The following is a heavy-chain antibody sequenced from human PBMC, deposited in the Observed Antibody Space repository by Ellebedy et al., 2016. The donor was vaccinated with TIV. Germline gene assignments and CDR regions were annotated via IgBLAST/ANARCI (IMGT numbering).Heavy chain of an antibody. CDR3: ARESYRIVNNWFDT. Sequence: SETLSLTCTVSGGSISSGDYYWSWIRQHPGKGLEWIGYIYYSGSTYYNPSLKSRVTISVDTSKNQFSLKLSSVTAADTAVYYCARESYRIVNNWFDTWGQGTLVTVSS. J-gene: IGHJ5*02. CDR2: IYYSGST. V-gene: IGHV4-31*03. D-gene: IGHD1-26*01. CDR1: GGSISSGDYY.